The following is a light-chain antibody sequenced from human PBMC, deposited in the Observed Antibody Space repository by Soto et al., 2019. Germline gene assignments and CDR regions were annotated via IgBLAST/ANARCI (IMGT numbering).Light chain of an antibody. CDR2: DAS. V-gene: IGKV1-33*01. CDR3: QQYDNLPPFT. J-gene: IGKJ3*01. CDR1: QAISNY. Sequence: DIQMTQSPSSLSASVGDRVTITCQASQAISNYLNWYQQKPGKAPKLLIYDASNLETGVPSRFSGSGSGTDFTFTIISLQPEDIATYYCQQYDNLPPFTCGPGTKVDIK.